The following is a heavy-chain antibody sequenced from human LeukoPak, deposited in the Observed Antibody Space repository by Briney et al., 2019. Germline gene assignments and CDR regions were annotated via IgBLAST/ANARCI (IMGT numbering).Heavy chain of an antibody. CDR3: VRVRDITAADFIHYMDV. Sequence: ASVKVSYKASGYTFGTYGISWVRQAPGHGPEWMGRISDNNGNRKYAQRFQGRVTMTTETSTSTAYLEVRNLRSDDTAVYYCVRVRDITAADFIHYMDVWGEGTTVTVSS. CDR1: GYTFGTYG. V-gene: IGHV1-18*01. D-gene: IGHD5-12*01. J-gene: IGHJ6*03. CDR2: ISDNNGNR.